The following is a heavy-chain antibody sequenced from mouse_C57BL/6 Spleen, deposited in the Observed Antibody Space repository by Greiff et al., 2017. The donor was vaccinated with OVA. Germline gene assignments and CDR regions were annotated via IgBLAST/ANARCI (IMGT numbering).Heavy chain of an antibody. CDR3: ARTAFYYGSSHWYCDV. J-gene: IGHJ1*03. CDR1: GYTFTSYW. D-gene: IGHD1-1*01. Sequence: QVQLQQSGAELVKPGASVKMSCKASGYTFTSYWITWVKQRPGQGLEWIGDIYPGSGSTNYNEKFKSKATLTVDTSSSTAYMQLSSLTSEDSAVDYCARTAFYYGSSHWYCDVWGTGTTVTVSS. CDR2: IYPGSGST. V-gene: IGHV1-55*01.